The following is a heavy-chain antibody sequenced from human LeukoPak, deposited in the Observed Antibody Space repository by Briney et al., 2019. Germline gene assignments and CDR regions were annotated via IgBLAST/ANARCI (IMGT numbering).Heavy chain of an antibody. CDR1: GYTFTGSY. D-gene: IGHD1-1*01. J-gene: IGHJ4*02. Sequence: ASVRVSCKASGYTFTGSYMHWVRQAPGQGFEWIGWISPASGATKYAQNFQGRVTLTTDTSITTAYMELSSLTSDDTASYYCLNEHGGWGQGTPVSVSS. V-gene: IGHV1-2*02. CDR2: ISPASGAT. CDR3: LNEHGG.